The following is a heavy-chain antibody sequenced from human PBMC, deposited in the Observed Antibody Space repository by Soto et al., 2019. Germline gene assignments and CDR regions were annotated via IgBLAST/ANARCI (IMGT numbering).Heavy chain of an antibody. J-gene: IGHJ3*02. Sequence: GESLKISCKGSGYRFTSYWIGWVRQMPGKGLEWMGIIYPGDSDTRYSPSFQGQVTISADKSISTAYLQWSSLKASDTAMYYCARVTRRGYSYAYDAFDIWGQVTMVTVSS. CDR1: GYRFTSYW. CDR3: ARVTRRGYSYAYDAFDI. D-gene: IGHD5-18*01. V-gene: IGHV5-51*01. CDR2: IYPGDSDT.